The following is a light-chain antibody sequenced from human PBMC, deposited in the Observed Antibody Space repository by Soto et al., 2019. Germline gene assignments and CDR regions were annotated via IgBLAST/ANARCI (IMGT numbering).Light chain of an antibody. V-gene: IGKV4-1*01. CDR1: QSVLYSPNNKNY. J-gene: IGKJ4*01. Sequence: DIVMTQSPDSLAVSLCEMASINXKCSQSVLYSPNNKNYLAWYQHKPGQPPKMLIYWASIRESGVPSRFSGSGSGTDFTLTISRLEPEDFAVYYCQQYGSSPLTFGGGTKVDIK. CDR2: WAS. CDR3: QQYGSSPLT.